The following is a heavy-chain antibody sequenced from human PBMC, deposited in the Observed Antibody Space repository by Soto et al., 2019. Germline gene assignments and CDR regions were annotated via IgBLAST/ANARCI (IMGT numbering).Heavy chain of an antibody. D-gene: IGHD3-3*01. V-gene: IGHV3-15*01. CDR1: GFTFSDAW. CDR2: IQSKNDGGTS. Sequence: GGSLRLSCAASGFTFSDAWMNWVRQAPGKGLEWVGRIQSKNDGGTSVYAAPVKGRFTISRDDSKNTLYLQMNSLKTEDTAVYYCTPVDFWSGHFYFDDWGQGTPVTVSS. J-gene: IGHJ4*02. CDR3: TPVDFWSGHFYFDD.